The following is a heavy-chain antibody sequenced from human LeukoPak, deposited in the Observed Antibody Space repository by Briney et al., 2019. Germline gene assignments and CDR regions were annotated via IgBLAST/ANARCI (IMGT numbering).Heavy chain of an antibody. Sequence: GGSLRLSCAASGFTFSDHYMSWIRRAPGKGLEWVSYISSSGSTIYYADSVKGRFTISRDNAKNSLYLQMNSLRAEDTAVYYCARNPLDTYYYMDVWGKGTTVTVSS. CDR1: GFTFSDHY. CDR2: ISSSGSTI. J-gene: IGHJ6*03. V-gene: IGHV3-11*04. CDR3: ARNPLDTYYYMDV. D-gene: IGHD5-18*01.